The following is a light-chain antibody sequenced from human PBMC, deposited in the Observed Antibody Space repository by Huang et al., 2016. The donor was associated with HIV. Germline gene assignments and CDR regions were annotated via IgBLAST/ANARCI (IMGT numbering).Light chain of an antibody. Sequence: EIVLTQSPAILSVSPGERATLSCRASQNVRSSFAWYQQRPGQPPRLLIPGASTRATGIPARFSGSGSGTEFTLTISSLQSEDFAVDYCQQYENWPPEYTFGQGTKLEL. CDR1: QNVRSS. CDR3: QQYENWPPEYT. J-gene: IGKJ2*01. V-gene: IGKV3-15*01. CDR2: GAS.